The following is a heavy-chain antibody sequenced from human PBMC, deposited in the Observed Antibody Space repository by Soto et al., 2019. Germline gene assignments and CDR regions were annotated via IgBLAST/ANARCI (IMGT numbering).Heavy chain of an antibody. CDR2: IYPSGST. D-gene: IGHD2-8*01. J-gene: IGHJ6*02. Sequence: QVQLQASGPGLVKASETVSLTCTVSGGSISRYCWRWIRQPSGKGLEWIGRIYPSGSTNYSPSLKSRVTMSVDTSNNQLSLKLSSVTAADTAVYYCARGEIGNGYGMDVWGQGTTVTVSS. V-gene: IGHV4-4*07. CDR1: GGSISRYC. CDR3: ARGEIGNGYGMDV.